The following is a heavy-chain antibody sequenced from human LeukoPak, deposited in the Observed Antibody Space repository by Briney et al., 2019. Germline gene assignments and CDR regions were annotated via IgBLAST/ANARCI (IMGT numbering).Heavy chain of an antibody. J-gene: IGHJ4*02. V-gene: IGHV3-7*01. CDR3: ARDPSTVDYYGSGIDY. Sequence: GGSLRLSCAASGFTFSSYWMSWVRQAPGKGLEWVANIKQDGSEKYYVDSVKGRFTISRDNAKNSLYLQMNSLRADDTAVYYCARDPSTVDYYGSGIDYWGQGTLVTVSS. CDR2: IKQDGSEK. D-gene: IGHD3-10*01. CDR1: GFTFSSYW.